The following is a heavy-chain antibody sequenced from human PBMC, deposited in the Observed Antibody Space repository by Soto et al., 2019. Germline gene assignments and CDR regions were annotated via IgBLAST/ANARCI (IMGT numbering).Heavy chain of an antibody. CDR3: ARENYDILTGYRGGYYYGMDV. D-gene: IGHD3-9*01. Sequence: QVQLQESGPGLVKPSETLSLTCTVSGGSVSSGSYYWSWIRQPPGKGLEWIGYIYYSGSTNYNPSLKSRVTISVDTSKNQFSLKLSSVTAADTAVYYCARENYDILTGYRGGYYYGMDVWGQGTTVTVSS. CDR1: GGSVSSGSYY. J-gene: IGHJ6*02. CDR2: IYYSGST. V-gene: IGHV4-61*01.